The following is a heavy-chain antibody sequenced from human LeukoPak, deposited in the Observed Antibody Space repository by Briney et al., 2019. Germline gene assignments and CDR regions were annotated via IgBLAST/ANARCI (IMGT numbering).Heavy chain of an antibody. D-gene: IGHD5-18*01. V-gene: IGHV3-30-3*01. J-gene: IGHJ4*01. CDR2: ISYDGSNK. CDR3: ARAWRTAMVGIDY. Sequence: GGSLRLSCAASGFTFSSYAMHWVRQAPGKGLEWVAVISYDGSNKYYADSVKGRFTISRDNSKNTLYLQMNSLRAEDTAVYYCARAWRTAMVGIDYWGQGTLVTVSS. CDR1: GFTFSSYA.